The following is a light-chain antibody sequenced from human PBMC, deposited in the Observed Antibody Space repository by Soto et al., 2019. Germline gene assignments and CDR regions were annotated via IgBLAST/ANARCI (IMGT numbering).Light chain of an antibody. CDR3: SSYTSSDTPYV. CDR1: SSDVGGYNC. V-gene: IGLV2-14*01. Sequence: QSALTQPASVSGSPGQSITISCTGTSSDVGGYNCVSWYQQHPDKAPKLMIYVVSNRPSGVSNRFSGSKSGNTASLTISGLQAEDEADYYCSSYTSSDTPYVFGTETKVTVL. CDR2: VVS. J-gene: IGLJ1*01.